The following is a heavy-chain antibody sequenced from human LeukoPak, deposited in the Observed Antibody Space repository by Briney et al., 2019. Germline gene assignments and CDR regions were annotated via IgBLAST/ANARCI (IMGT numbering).Heavy chain of an antibody. Sequence: QAGGSLRLSCAASGFTFSSYGMSWVRQAPGKGLEWVSAISGSGVSTYYADSVKGRFTISRDNSKNTLYLQMNSLRAEDTAVYYCAKALLVGATDYFDYWGQGTLVTVSS. CDR3: AKALLVGATDYFDY. CDR1: GFTFSSYG. D-gene: IGHD1-26*01. V-gene: IGHV3-23*01. J-gene: IGHJ4*02. CDR2: ISGSGVST.